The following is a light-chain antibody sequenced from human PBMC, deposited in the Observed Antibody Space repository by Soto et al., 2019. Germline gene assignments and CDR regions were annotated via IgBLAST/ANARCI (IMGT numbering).Light chain of an antibody. J-gene: IGKJ1*01. CDR3: QQYNNWPRT. V-gene: IGKV3-15*01. Sequence: EIGMTQSPSTLSVSPGERATLSCRASQSVSSNLAWYQQKPGQAPRLLIYGASTRATGFPARFSGSGSGTEFTLTISSLQSEDFAVYYCQQYNNWPRTFGQGTKVDIK. CDR1: QSVSSN. CDR2: GAS.